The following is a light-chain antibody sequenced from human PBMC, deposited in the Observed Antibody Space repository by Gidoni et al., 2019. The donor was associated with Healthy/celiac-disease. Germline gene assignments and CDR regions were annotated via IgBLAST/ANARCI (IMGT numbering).Light chain of an antibody. CDR3: QVWDSSSDLYV. J-gene: IGLJ1*01. CDR1: NIGSKR. Sequence: SYVLTPPPSVPVHPGQTDRINGGGNNIGSKRVHWYQQKPGQAPVLVVYDDSDRPSGIPERFSGSNSGNTATLTISRVEAGDEADYYCQVWDSSSDLYVFGTGTKVTVL. V-gene: IGLV3-21*02. CDR2: DDS.